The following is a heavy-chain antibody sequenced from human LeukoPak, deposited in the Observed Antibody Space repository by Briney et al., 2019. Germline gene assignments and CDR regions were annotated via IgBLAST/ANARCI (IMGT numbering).Heavy chain of an antibody. CDR3: ARDGVTAQDYGMDV. CDR1: GGTFSIYA. Sequence: VASVKVSCKASGGTFSIYAISWVQQAPGQGLEWMGGIIPIFGTANYAQKFQGRVTITADESTSTAYMELSSLRSEDTAVYYCARDGVTAQDYGMDVWGQGTTVTVSS. CDR2: IIPIFGTA. V-gene: IGHV1-69*13. D-gene: IGHD4-23*01. J-gene: IGHJ6*02.